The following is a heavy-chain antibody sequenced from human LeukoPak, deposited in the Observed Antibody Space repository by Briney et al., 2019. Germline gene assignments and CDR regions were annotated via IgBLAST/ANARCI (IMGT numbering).Heavy chain of an antibody. Sequence: SETLSLTCTVPGGSISSYYWSWIRQPAGKGLEWIGRIYTSGSTNYNPSLKSRVTMSVDTSKNQFSLKLSSVTAADTAVYYCARDGCSTSCKYNWFDPWGQGTLVTVSS. J-gene: IGHJ5*02. D-gene: IGHD2-2*01. CDR2: IYTSGST. CDR1: GGSISSYY. V-gene: IGHV4-4*07. CDR3: ARDGCSTSCKYNWFDP.